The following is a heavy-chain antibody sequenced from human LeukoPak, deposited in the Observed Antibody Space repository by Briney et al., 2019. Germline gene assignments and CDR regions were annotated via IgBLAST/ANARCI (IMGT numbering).Heavy chain of an antibody. CDR3: ARQGRSVSAAELENDY. D-gene: IGHD2-2*01. Sequence: GGSLRLSCAASGFTFSSYAMSWVRQAPGKGLEWVSAISGSGGSTYYADSVKGRFTISRDNSKNTLYLQMNSLRAEDTAVYYCARQGRSVSAAELENDYWGQGTLVTVSS. CDR1: GFTFSSYA. CDR2: ISGSGGST. J-gene: IGHJ4*02. V-gene: IGHV3-23*01.